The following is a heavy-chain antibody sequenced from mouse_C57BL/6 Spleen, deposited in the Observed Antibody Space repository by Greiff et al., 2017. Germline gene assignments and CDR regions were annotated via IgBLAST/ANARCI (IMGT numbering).Heavy chain of an antibody. CDR3: TRWVGAY. Sequence: SGAELVRPGASVTLSCKASGYTFTDYEMHWVKQTPVHGLEWIGAIDPETGGTAYNQKFKGKAILTADKSSSTAYMELRSLTSEDSAVYYCTRWVGAYWGQGTLVTVSA. CDR2: IDPETGGT. D-gene: IGHD1-1*02. CDR1: GYTFTDYE. V-gene: IGHV1-15*01. J-gene: IGHJ3*01.